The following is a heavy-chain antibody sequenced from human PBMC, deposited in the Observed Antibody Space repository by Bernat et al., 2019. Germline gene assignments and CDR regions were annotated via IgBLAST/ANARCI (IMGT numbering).Heavy chain of an antibody. D-gene: IGHD6-19*01. V-gene: IGHV3-7*03. Sequence: VQLVESGGGVVQPGRSLRFSCAASGFTFSSYAMHWVRQAPGRGLEWVANIKQDGSEKYYMDSVKGRFTISRDNAKNSLYLQMNSLRAEDTAVYYCARDVPSMRLAHWGQGTRVTVSS. CDR2: IKQDGSEK. CDR1: GFTFSSYA. J-gene: IGHJ4*02. CDR3: ARDVPSMRLAH.